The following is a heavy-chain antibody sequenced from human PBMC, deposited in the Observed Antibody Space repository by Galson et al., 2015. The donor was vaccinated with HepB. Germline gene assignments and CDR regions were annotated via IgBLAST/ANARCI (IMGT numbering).Heavy chain of an antibody. D-gene: IGHD3/OR15-3a*01. Sequence: SLRLSCAGSGFTFSGYYMSWIRRAPGKGLEWVSYISGSSNFTNYADSVKGRFTISRDNAKNSLYLQMNSLRAEDTAVYYCARHTADYFWTGNYTVSWFDPWGQGTLVTVSS. CDR1: GFTFSGYY. CDR2: ISGSSNFT. V-gene: IGHV3-11*06. J-gene: IGHJ5*02. CDR3: ARHTADYFWTGNYTVSWFDP.